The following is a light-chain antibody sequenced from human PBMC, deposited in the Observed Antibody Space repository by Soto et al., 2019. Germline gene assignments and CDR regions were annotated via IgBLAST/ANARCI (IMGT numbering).Light chain of an antibody. Sequence: EIVMTQSPATLSGSPGERATLSCRASQSITGNLTWYQQKPGQAPRLLIYDASTRATGIPARFSGSGSGTEFTLTISSLQSEDFAVYYCQQYHNWPLTFGGGTKVDIK. CDR1: QSITGN. J-gene: IGKJ4*01. V-gene: IGKV3-15*01. CDR3: QQYHNWPLT. CDR2: DAS.